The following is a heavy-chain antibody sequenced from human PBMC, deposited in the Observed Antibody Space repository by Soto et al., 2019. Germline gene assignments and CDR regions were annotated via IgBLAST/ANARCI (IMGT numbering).Heavy chain of an antibody. CDR3: ARDQISLNCGGDCRELGSFDY. CDR2: ISYDGSNK. Sequence: PGGSLRLSCAASGFTFSSYAMHWVRQAPGKGLEWVAVISYDGSNKYYADSVKGRFTISRDNSKNTLYLQMNSLRAEDTAVYYCARDQISLNCGGDCRELGSFDYWGQGTLVTVSS. J-gene: IGHJ4*02. V-gene: IGHV3-30-3*01. D-gene: IGHD2-21*02. CDR1: GFTFSSYA.